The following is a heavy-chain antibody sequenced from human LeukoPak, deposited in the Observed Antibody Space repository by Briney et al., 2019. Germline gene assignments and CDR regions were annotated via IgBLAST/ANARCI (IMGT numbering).Heavy chain of an antibody. V-gene: IGHV3-74*01. CDR2: ISLDGSET. J-gene: IGHJ4*02. CDR1: GFTFNQYR. D-gene: IGHD3-10*01. CDR3: ARGVYGNFDS. Sequence: PGGTLRLSCAASGFTFNQYRMHWVRQGSGKGLAWVSRISLDGSETDYADSVKGRFTVSRNNAKNTVYLQMTRLRVDDTAVYYCARGVYGNFDSWGQGILVTVSS.